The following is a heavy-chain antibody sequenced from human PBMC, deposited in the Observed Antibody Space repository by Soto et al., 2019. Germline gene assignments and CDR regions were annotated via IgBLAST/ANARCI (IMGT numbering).Heavy chain of an antibody. CDR1: GFTFSNAW. Sequence: GGSLRLSCAASGFTFSNAWMSWGRQAPGKGLEWVGRIKIKTDGGTTDYAAPVKGRFTISRDDSKNTLYLQMNSLKTEDTAVYYCTTDEYCSSTSCHYYGMDVWGQGTTVTVSS. CDR3: TTDEYCSSTSCHYYGMDV. J-gene: IGHJ6*02. V-gene: IGHV3-15*01. CDR2: IKIKTDGGTT. D-gene: IGHD2-2*01.